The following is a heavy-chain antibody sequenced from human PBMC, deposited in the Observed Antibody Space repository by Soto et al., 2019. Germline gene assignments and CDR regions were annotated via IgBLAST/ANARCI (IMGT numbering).Heavy chain of an antibody. J-gene: IGHJ6*02. CDR3: AGIRDQVLFYSEYGLDV. CDR1: GFTFSSYA. CDR2: ISYDGSNK. D-gene: IGHD2-2*01. V-gene: IGHV3-30-3*01. Sequence: QVQLVESGGGVVQPGRSLRLSCAASGFTFSSYAMHWVRQAPGKGLEWVSVISYDGSNKYYADSVKGRFTISRDNSKNTPYLQMNSLRAEDTAVYYCAGIRDQVLFYSEYGLDVWGQGTTVTVSS.